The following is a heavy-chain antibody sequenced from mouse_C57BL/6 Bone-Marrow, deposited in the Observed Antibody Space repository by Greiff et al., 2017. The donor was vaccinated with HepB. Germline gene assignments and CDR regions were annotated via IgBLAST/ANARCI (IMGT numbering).Heavy chain of an antibody. J-gene: IGHJ4*01. CDR3: ARDYPYYAMDY. Sequence: EVKLMESGGGLVKPGGSLKLSCAASGFTFSSYAMSWVRQTPEKRLEWVATISDGGSYTYYPDNVKGRFTISRDKAKNNLYLQMRHLKSEDTAMYYCARDYPYYAMDYWGQGTSVTVSS. V-gene: IGHV5-4*01. CDR2: ISDGGSYT. CDR1: GFTFSSYA.